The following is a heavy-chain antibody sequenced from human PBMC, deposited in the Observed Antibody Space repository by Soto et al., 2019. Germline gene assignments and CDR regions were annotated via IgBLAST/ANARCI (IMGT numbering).Heavy chain of an antibody. CDR3: AKDDCSICNGPAYNFDMEV. CDR1: GLTFCIYA. V-gene: IGHV3-23*01. D-gene: IGHD2-15*01. CDR2: VTRGGSA. J-gene: IGHJ6*02. Sequence: GGSLRLSCAASGLTFCIYAITWSLKDPGKGLEWVSGVTRGGSAYYADSVKGRFTISRDNSKNTVFLQMNSLRAEDTAIYYCAKDDCSICNGPAYNFDMEVWGQGTTVTVSS.